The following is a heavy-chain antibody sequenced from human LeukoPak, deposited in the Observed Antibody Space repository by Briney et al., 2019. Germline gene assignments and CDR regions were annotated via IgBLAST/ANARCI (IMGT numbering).Heavy chain of an antibody. J-gene: IGHJ4*02. Sequence: ASVKVSCKASGYTFTSYGISWVRQAPGQGLEWMGWSSAYNGNTNYAQKLQGRVTMTTDTSTSTAYMELRSLRSDDTAVYYCARVSPQGVGSSGWLNYWGQGTLVTVSS. CDR2: SSAYNGNT. D-gene: IGHD6-19*01. CDR1: GYTFTSYG. CDR3: ARVSPQGVGSSGWLNY. V-gene: IGHV1-18*01.